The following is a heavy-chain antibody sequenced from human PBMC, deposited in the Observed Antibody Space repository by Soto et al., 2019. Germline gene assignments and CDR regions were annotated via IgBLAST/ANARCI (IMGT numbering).Heavy chain of an antibody. J-gene: IGHJ3*02. CDR1: GYTFTSYG. D-gene: IGHD2-15*01. CDR3: ARGDIVVVVAATPSAFDI. V-gene: IGHV1-18*01. Sequence: ASVKVSCKASGYTFTSYGISWGRQAPGQGLEWMGWISAYNGNTNYAQKLQGRVTMTTDTSTSTAYMELRSLRSDDTAVYYCARGDIVVVVAATPSAFDIWGQGTMVTVSS. CDR2: ISAYNGNT.